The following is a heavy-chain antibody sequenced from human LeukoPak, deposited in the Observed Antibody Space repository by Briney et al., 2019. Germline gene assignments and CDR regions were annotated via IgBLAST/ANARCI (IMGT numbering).Heavy chain of an antibody. CDR3: ARGSTGGLQYSDY. Sequence: PGGSLRLSCAASGFTFSSYSMNWVRQAPGKGLEWVSSISSSSSYIYYADSVKGRFTISRDNAKNSLYLQMNSLRAEDTAVYYCARGSTGGLQYSDYWGQGTLVTVSS. CDR2: ISSSSSYI. D-gene: IGHD7-27*01. CDR1: GFTFSSYS. J-gene: IGHJ4*02. V-gene: IGHV3-21*01.